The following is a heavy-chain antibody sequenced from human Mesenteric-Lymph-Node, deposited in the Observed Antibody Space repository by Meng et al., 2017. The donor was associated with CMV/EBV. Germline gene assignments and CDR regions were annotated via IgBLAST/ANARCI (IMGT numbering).Heavy chain of an antibody. D-gene: IGHD1-14*01. V-gene: IGHV3-7*01. Sequence: GESLKISCVASGFTFSSYWMSWVRQAPGKGLEWVANIKQDGSEKYYVDSVKGRFTISRDNAKNSLYLQMNSLRAEDTAVYYCARDQGTPYYYYYGMDVWGQGTTVTVSS. J-gene: IGHJ6*02. CDR3: ARDQGTPYYYYYGMDV. CDR1: GFTFSSYW. CDR2: IKQDGSEK.